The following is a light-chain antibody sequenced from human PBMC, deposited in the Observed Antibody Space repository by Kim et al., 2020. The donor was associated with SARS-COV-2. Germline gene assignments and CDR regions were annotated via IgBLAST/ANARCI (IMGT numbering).Light chain of an antibody. CDR3: QKYASVPHS. V-gene: IGKV1-27*01. J-gene: IGKJ2*03. CDR2: GAS. Sequence: CASVGDRVTITCRARQGISTSLIWYQQKPGKVPKLLIYGASTLQSGVPSRFSGSGSGTDFTLTINSLQPEDVATYYCQKYASVPHSFGQGTKLEIK. CDR1: QGISTS.